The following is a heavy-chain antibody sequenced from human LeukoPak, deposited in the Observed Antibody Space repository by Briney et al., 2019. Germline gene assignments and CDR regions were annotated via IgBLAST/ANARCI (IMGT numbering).Heavy chain of an antibody. V-gene: IGHV1-69*06. CDR2: IVPIFGAA. Sequence: GASVKVSCKASGGTFSSYAISWVRQAPGQGLEWMGGIVPIFGAANYSQKFQGRVTITADKSTSTAYMELSSLRSEDTAVYYCARDGGSSWYGDYYYYMDVWGKGTTVTVSS. CDR1: GGTFSSYA. J-gene: IGHJ6*03. D-gene: IGHD6-13*01. CDR3: ARDGGSSWYGDYYYYMDV.